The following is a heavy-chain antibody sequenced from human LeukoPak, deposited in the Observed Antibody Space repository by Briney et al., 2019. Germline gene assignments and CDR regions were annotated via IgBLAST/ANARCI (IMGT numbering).Heavy chain of an antibody. V-gene: IGHV3-74*01. CDR1: GFTFTNFA. J-gene: IGHJ4*02. D-gene: IGHD2/OR15-2a*01. CDR2: INSDGSWT. Sequence: GGSLRLSCAASGFTFTNFAMHWVRQAPGKGLVWVSHINSDGSWTSYADSVKGRFTISKDNAKNTVYLQMNSLRAEDTAVYYCVSFYETYWGRGTLVTVSS. CDR3: VSFYETY.